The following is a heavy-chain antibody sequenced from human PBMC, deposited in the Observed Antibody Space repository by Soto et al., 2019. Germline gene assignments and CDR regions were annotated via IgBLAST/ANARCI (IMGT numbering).Heavy chain of an antibody. CDR2: LSGSGGTT. CDR1: GVTFSNYA. D-gene: IGHD3-10*01. V-gene: IGHV3-23*01. J-gene: IGHJ4*02. CDR3: AKQRADYGSGADTFYFDS. Sequence: GGSLRLSCTVSGVTFSNYAMNWVRQAPGKGLEWVSSLSGSGGTTYYADSVKGRFIISRDNSKNTLYLLMDSLRAEDTALYYCAKQRADYGSGADTFYFDSWGQGALVTVSS.